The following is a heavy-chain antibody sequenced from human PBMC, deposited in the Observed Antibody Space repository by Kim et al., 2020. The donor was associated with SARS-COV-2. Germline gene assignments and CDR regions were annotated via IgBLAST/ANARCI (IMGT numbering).Heavy chain of an antibody. CDR2: IYYSGST. J-gene: IGHJ6*02. CDR1: GGSISSYY. CDR3: ARENPPGALYYYGMDV. Sequence: SETLSLTCTVSGGSISSYYWSWIRQPPGKGLEWIGYIYYSGSTNYNPSLKSRVTISVDTSKNQFSLKLSSVTAADTAVYYCARENPPGALYYYGMDVWGQGTTVTVSS. V-gene: IGHV4-59*01.